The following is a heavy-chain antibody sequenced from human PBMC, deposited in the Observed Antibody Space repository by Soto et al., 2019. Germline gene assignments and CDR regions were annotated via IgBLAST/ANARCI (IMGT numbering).Heavy chain of an antibody. J-gene: IGHJ4*02. CDR3: AHLTRGYAYSFDQ. Sequence: QITLMVSGRTLVKPTQTLTLTWSFSGFSVSTRGVGVGWIRQPPGKALEWLALIFWDDDKRFSPSLMCRLTVTEDTYKNQVVLTTPNMDPVDTATYHCAHLTRGYAYSFDQWGQGTLVTVSS. D-gene: IGHD5-12*01. V-gene: IGHV2-5*02. CDR1: GFSVSTRGVG. CDR2: IFWDDDK.